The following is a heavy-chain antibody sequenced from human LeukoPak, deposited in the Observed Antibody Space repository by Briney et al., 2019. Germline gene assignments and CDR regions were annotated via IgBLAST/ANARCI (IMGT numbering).Heavy chain of an antibody. J-gene: IGHJ4*02. D-gene: IGHD2-8*01. Sequence: GGSLRLSCIASGFTFSSDRMHWVRQVPGKGLVWVSRIETDGTGAVYADAVEGRFTISRDTAKNMLYLHMNSLRAEDTAVYYCVRGGFNGNWGQGTLVTVSS. CDR3: VRGGFNGN. CDR2: IETDGTGA. V-gene: IGHV3-74*03. CDR1: GFTFSSDR.